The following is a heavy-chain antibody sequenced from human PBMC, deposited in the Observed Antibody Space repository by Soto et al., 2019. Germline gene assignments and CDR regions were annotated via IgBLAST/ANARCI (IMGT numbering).Heavy chain of an antibody. CDR2: ISGSGGST. D-gene: IGHD3-22*01. CDR3: ATIKGDPMIVVVITDY. Sequence: GGSLRLSCAASGFTFSSYAMSWVRQAPGKGLEWDSAISGSGGSTYYADSVKGRFTISRDNSKNTLYLQMNSLRAEDTAVYYCATIKGDPMIVVVITDYWGQGTLVTGLL. V-gene: IGHV3-23*01. CDR1: GFTFSSYA. J-gene: IGHJ4*02.